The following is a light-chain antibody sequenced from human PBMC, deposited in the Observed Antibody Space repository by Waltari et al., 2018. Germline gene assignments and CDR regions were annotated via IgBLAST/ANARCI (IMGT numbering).Light chain of an antibody. Sequence: EIVLTQSPGTLSLSPGERATLSCRASQSISRFLAWYQQKPGQAPRLLIYAASSRATGIPDRLSGSGSGTDFSLTITRLEPEDFAVYFCQNHERLPAVFGQGTKVEIK. CDR2: AAS. J-gene: IGKJ1*01. CDR3: QNHERLPAV. V-gene: IGKV3-20*01. CDR1: QSISRF.